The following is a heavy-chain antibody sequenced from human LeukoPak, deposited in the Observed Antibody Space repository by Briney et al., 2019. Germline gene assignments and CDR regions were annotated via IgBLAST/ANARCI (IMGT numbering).Heavy chain of an antibody. D-gene: IGHD3-22*01. Sequence: PSETLSLTCAVYGGSFSGYYWSWIRQPPGKGLEWIGEINHSGSTNYNPSLKSRVTISVDTSKNQFSLKLSSVTAADTALYYCARATIVAPARGMDVWGKGTTVTVSS. CDR3: ARATIVAPARGMDV. J-gene: IGHJ6*04. V-gene: IGHV4-34*01. CDR1: GGSFSGYY. CDR2: INHSGST.